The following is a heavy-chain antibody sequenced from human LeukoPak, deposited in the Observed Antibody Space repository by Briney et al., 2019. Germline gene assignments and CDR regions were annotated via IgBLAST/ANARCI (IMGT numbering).Heavy chain of an antibody. J-gene: IGHJ6*02. V-gene: IGHV3-21*01. CDR2: ISSSSSYI. CDR3: ARDITIFGVVYYGMDV. D-gene: IGHD3-3*01. CDR1: GFTFSSYS. Sequence: GGSLRLSCAASGFTFSSYSMNWVRQAPGKGLEWVSSISSSSSYIYYADSVKGRFTISRDNAKNSPYLQMNSLRAEDTAVYYCARDITIFGVVYYGMDVWGQGTTVTVSS.